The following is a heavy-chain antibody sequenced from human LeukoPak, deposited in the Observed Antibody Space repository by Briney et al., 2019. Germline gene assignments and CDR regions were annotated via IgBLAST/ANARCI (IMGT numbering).Heavy chain of an antibody. CDR2: ISGSGGST. Sequence: PGGSLRLSCAASGFTFSTYGMSWVRQAPGKGLEWVSAISGSGGSTYYADSVKGRFTISRDNSKNSLYLQMNSLRAEDTAVYYCARAKDSSGYYYPPALDYWGQGTLVTVSS. CDR3: ARAKDSSGYYYPPALDY. V-gene: IGHV3-23*01. D-gene: IGHD3-22*01. J-gene: IGHJ4*02. CDR1: GFTFSTYG.